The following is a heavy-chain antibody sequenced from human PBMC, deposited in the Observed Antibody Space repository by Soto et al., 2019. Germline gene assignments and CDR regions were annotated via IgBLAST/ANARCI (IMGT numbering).Heavy chain of an antibody. CDR2: ISSSSSYI. V-gene: IGHV3-21*01. D-gene: IGHD2-2*01. CDR1: GFTFSSYS. Sequence: GGSLRLSCAASGFTFSSYSMNWVRQAPGKGLEWVSSISSSSSYIYYADSGKGGFTTSRGNAKNSPYLQMNSLKAEDTAEDYCARDLAALVPGAYYYYGIDVWGQGTTVTVSS. CDR3: ARDLAALVPGAYYYYGIDV. J-gene: IGHJ6*02.